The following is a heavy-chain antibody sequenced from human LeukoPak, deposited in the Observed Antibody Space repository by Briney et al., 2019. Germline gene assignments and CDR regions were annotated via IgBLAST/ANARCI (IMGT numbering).Heavy chain of an antibody. J-gene: IGHJ4*02. CDR3: ARGPLRIRSFDY. CDR2: IYYSGST. V-gene: IGHV4-30-4*01. Sequence: SETLSLTCTVSGGSISSGDYYWRWIRQPPGKGLEWIGYIYYSGSTYYNPSLKSRVTISVDTSKNQFSLKLSSVTAADTAVYYCARGPLRIRSFDYWGQGTLVTVSS. CDR1: GGSISSGDYY.